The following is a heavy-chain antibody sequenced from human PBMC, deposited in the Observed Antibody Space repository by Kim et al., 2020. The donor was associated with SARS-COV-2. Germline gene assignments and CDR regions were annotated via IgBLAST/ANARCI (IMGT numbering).Heavy chain of an antibody. V-gene: IGHV4-59*01. D-gene: IGHD3-10*01. Sequence: SETLSLTCTVSGGSISSYYWSWIRQPPGKGLEWIGYIYYSGSTNYNPYLKSRVTISVDTSKNQFSLKLSSVTAADTAVYYCARAYYGTGYYYYGMDVWGQGTTVTVSS. CDR1: GGSISSYY. J-gene: IGHJ6*02. CDR3: ARAYYGTGYYYYGMDV. CDR2: IYYSGST.